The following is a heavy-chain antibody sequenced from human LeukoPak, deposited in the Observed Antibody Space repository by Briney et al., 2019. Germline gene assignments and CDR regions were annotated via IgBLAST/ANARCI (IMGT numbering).Heavy chain of an antibody. CDR1: GYTFTSYD. D-gene: IGHD6-19*01. CDR3: ARARSGQWLVVGYGMDV. J-gene: IGHJ6*02. V-gene: IGHV1-8*01. CDR2: MNPNSGNT. Sequence: EASVKVSCKASGYTFTSYDINWVRQATGQGLEWMGWMNPNSGNTGYAQKFQGRVTMTRNTSISTAYMELSSLRSEDTAVYYCARARSGQWLVVGYGMDVWGQGTTVTVSS.